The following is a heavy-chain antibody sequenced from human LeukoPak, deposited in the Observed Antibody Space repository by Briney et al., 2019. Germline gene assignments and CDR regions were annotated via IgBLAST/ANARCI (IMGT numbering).Heavy chain of an antibody. Sequence: GGSLRLSCAASGFTFSSYAMHWVRQAPGKGLEWVAVISYDGSNKYYADSVKGRFTISRDNSKNTLYLQMNSLRAEDTAVYYCAGGRIAVAPLFCYWGQGTLVTVSS. CDR1: GFTFSSYA. D-gene: IGHD6-19*01. CDR3: AGGRIAVAPLFCY. V-gene: IGHV3-30-3*01. CDR2: ISYDGSNK. J-gene: IGHJ4*02.